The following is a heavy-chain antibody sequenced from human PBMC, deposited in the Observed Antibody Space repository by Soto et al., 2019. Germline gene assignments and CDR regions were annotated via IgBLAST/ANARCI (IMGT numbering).Heavy chain of an antibody. Sequence: EVHLVESGGGLVQPGGSLRLSCAGSGFTFSDYYIDWVRQAPGKGLEWVGRSRDKGNSYSTASAASVKGRFTGSRDASKNSLYLQMNRLKAVDTALYYCARSSPGTTSFYYWGQGTLVTVSS. J-gene: IGHJ4*02. CDR2: SRDKGNSYST. CDR3: ARSSPGTTSFYY. CDR1: GFTFSDYY. D-gene: IGHD1-7*01. V-gene: IGHV3-72*01.